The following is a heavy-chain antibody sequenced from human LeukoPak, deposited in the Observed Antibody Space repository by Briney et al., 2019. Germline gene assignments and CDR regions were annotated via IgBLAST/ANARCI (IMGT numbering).Heavy chain of an antibody. V-gene: IGHV4-39*07. CDR3: VRDLRGYGDYIDY. CDR2: IYYSGST. Sequence: SETLSLTCTVSGVSISSSNSYWGWIRQPPGKGLEWIGFIYYSGSTYYNPSLKSRDTISVDTSKNQFSLKLTSVTAADTAVYFCVRDLRGYGDYIDYWGQGTLVTVSS. D-gene: IGHD4-17*01. CDR1: GVSISSSNSY. J-gene: IGHJ4*02.